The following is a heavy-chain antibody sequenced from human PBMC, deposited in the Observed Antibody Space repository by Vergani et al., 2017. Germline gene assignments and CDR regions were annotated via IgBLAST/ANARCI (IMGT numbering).Heavy chain of an antibody. V-gene: IGHV3-7*01. CDR1: GFTFSSYG. Sequence: VQLVESGGGVVQPGRSLRLSCAASGFTFSSYGMHWVRQAPGKGLEWVANIKQDGSEKYYVDSVKGRFTISRDNAKNSLYLQMNSLRAEDTAVYYCARDRDYGGNYLDYWGQGTLVTVSS. CDR2: IKQDGSEK. D-gene: IGHD4-23*01. J-gene: IGHJ4*02. CDR3: ARDRDYGGNYLDY.